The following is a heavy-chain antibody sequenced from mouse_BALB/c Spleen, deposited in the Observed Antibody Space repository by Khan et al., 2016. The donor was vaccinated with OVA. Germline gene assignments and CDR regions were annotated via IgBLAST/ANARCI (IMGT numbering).Heavy chain of an antibody. CDR2: IYPGTNNT. Sequence: QVQLHQSGAELVRPGASVKLSCKTSGYIFTSYWIHWVKQRSGQGLEWIARIYPGTNNTYYNEKLKDKATLTADTSSSTVYMQLSSLKSEDTAVYFCASREDLYHFDYWGQGTTLTVSS. CDR3: ASREDLYHFDY. J-gene: IGHJ2*01. CDR1: GYIFTSYW. V-gene: IGHV1S132*01.